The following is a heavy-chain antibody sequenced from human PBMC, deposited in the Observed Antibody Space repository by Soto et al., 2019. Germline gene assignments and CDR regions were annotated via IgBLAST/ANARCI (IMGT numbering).Heavy chain of an antibody. CDR1: GYSFTSYW. V-gene: IGHV5-51*01. CDR2: IYPGDSDT. J-gene: IGHJ3*02. Sequence: GESLKISCKGSGYSFTSYWIGWVRQMPGKGLEWMGIIYPGDSDTRYSPSFQGQVTNSADKSISTAYLQWSSLKASDTAIYYCARRSITGTTLTAFDIWGQGTMVTVSS. D-gene: IGHD1-20*01. CDR3: ARRSITGTTLTAFDI.